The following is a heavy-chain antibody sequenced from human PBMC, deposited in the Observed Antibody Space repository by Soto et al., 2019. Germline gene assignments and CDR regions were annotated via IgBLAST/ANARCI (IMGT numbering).Heavy chain of an antibody. CDR3: AHLNTRGYYFDY. V-gene: IGHV2-5*01. CDR1: GFSLSTSQVG. CDR2: VYWNDDK. Sequence: SGPTLVNPTQPLTLTCTFSGFSLSTSQVGVGWIRQPPGKALEWLAHVYWNDDKYYSLSLKSRLTISKDTSKSQVVLTMTNMGPVDTATYYRAHLNTRGYYFDYWGQGALVTVSS. J-gene: IGHJ4*02.